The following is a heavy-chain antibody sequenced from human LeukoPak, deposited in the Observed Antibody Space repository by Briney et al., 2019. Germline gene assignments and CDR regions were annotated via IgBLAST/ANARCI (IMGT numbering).Heavy chain of an antibody. CDR1: GGSISNYY. D-gene: IGHD3-3*01. CDR2: IYYSGCT. Sequence: KPSETLSLTCTVSGGSISNYYWSWIRQPPGKGLEWIGYIYYSGCTNYNPSLKSRVTISVDTSKNQFSLKLSSVTAADTAVYYCARGTYDFWSGYYTEPYYYYYMDVWGKGTTVTVSS. J-gene: IGHJ6*03. V-gene: IGHV4-59*01. CDR3: ARGTYDFWSGYYTEPYYYYYMDV.